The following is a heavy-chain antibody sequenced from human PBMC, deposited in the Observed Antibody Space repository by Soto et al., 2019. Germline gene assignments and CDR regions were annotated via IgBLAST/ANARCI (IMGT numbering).Heavy chain of an antibody. D-gene: IGHD3-10*01. Sequence: PGGSLRLSCAASEFTFCSYGMHGVRQAPDKGLEWVAVIWYDGSNKYYADSVKGRFTISRDNSKNTLYLQMNSLRAEDTAVYYCARGGTLLLWFGEFAPDAFDVWGQGTMVTVSS. CDR1: EFTFCSYG. CDR2: IWYDGSNK. J-gene: IGHJ3*01. CDR3: ARGGTLLLWFGEFAPDAFDV. V-gene: IGHV3-33*01.